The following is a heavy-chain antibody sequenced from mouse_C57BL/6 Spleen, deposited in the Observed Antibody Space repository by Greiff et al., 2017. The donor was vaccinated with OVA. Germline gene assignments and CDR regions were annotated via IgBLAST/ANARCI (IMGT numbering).Heavy chain of an antibody. Sequence: QVHVKQSGAELVRPGSSVKLSCKASGYTFTSYWMDWVKQRPGQGLEWIGNIYPSDSETHYNQKFKDKATLTVDKSSSTAYMQLSSLTSEDSAVYYCAYGNSDYFDYWGQGTTLTVSS. D-gene: IGHD2-1*01. V-gene: IGHV1-61*01. J-gene: IGHJ2*01. CDR3: AYGNSDYFDY. CDR1: GYTFTSYW. CDR2: IYPSDSET.